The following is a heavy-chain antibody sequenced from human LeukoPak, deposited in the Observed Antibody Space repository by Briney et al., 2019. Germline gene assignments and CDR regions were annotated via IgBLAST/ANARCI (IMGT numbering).Heavy chain of an antibody. CDR1: GYTFTGYY. V-gene: IGHV1-2*02. D-gene: IGHD2/OR15-2a*01. Sequence: ASVKVSCKASGYTFTGYYMHWVRQAPGQGLEWMGWINPNSGGTNYAQKFQGRVTMTRDTSISTAYMELSRLRSDDTAVYYCARLLPTGEFAFDIWGQGTMVTVSS. CDR2: INPNSGGT. CDR3: ARLLPTGEFAFDI. J-gene: IGHJ3*02.